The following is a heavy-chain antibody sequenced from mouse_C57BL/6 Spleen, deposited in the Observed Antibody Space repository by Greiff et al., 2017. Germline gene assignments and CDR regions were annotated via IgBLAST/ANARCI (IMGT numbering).Heavy chain of an antibody. J-gene: IGHJ2*01. Sequence: QVQLQQSGAELVRPGASVTLSCKASGYTFTDYEMHWVKQTPVHGLEWIGAIDPETGGTAYNQKFKGKAILTADKSSSTAYMELRSLTSEDSAVYYSTRIYYDYGGGVDYWGQGTTLTVSS. D-gene: IGHD2-4*01. CDR3: TRIYYDYGGGVDY. V-gene: IGHV1-15*01. CDR2: IDPETGGT. CDR1: GYTFTDYE.